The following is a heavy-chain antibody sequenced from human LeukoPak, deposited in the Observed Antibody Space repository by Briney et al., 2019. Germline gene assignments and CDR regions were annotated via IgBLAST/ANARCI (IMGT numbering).Heavy chain of an antibody. D-gene: IGHD6-19*01. Sequence: GRSLRLSCAASGFTFSRCGMHWVRQAPGKGLEWVAVISSDESNKYYADSVKGRFTISRDNSKNTLYLQMNSVGAEDTAVYYCAKGHSSGWYSIEFWGQGTLVTVSS. CDR1: GFTFSRCG. V-gene: IGHV3-30*18. J-gene: IGHJ4*02. CDR2: ISSDESNK. CDR3: AKGHSSGWYSIEF.